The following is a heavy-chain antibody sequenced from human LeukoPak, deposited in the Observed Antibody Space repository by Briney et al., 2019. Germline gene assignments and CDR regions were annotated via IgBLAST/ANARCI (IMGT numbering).Heavy chain of an antibody. Sequence: GGSLRLSCAASGFTFSNYGMHGGRQAPGKGLEWVAFIRYDGSSKYYAHSVKGRFTISIDNSKNTLYLQMNRLRAEDAAVYYCAKDSGYGYFDYWGQGTLVTASS. D-gene: IGHD5-12*01. CDR1: GFTFSNYG. CDR3: AKDSGYGYFDY. J-gene: IGHJ4*02. CDR2: IRYDGSSK. V-gene: IGHV3-30*02.